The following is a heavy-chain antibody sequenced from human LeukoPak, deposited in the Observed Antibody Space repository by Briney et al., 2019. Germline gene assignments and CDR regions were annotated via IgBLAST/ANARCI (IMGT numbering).Heavy chain of an antibody. Sequence: HTGGSLRLSCAASGFSVSSSYMSWVRQAPGKRLEWVSVIYSGGSTYYADSVKGRFTIARDNSRNTLYLQMNSLRAEDTALYYCARDGGDERWLRFFDSWAREPWSPSPQ. V-gene: IGHV3-53*01. CDR1: GFSVSSSY. D-gene: IGHD5-24*01. CDR2: IYSGGST. J-gene: IGHJ4*02. CDR3: ARDGGDERWLRFFDS.